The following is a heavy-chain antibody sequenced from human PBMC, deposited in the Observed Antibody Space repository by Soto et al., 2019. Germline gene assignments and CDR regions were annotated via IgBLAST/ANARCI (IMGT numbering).Heavy chain of an antibody. CDR1: GFTFSSYA. Sequence: GGSLRLSCAASGFTFSSYAMHWVRQAPGKGLEWVAVISYDGSNKYYADSVKGRFTISRDNSKNTLYLQMNSLRAEDTAVYYCAREITIFGVVIISDYYGMDVWGHGTTVTVSS. V-gene: IGHV3-30-3*01. J-gene: IGHJ6*02. CDR3: AREITIFGVVIISDYYGMDV. D-gene: IGHD3-3*01. CDR2: ISYDGSNK.